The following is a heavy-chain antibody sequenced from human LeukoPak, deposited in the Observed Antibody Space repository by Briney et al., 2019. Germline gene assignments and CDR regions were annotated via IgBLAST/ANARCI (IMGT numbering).Heavy chain of an antibody. D-gene: IGHD3-9*01. V-gene: IGHV4-4*07. CDR1: GGSISSYY. CDR3: ARDLRYFHNRGFDP. Sequence: SETLSLTCTVSGGSISSYYWSWIRQPAGKGLEWIGRIYTSGSTNYNPSLKSRVTMSVDTSKNQFSLKPSSVTAADTAVYYCARDLRYFHNRGFDPWGQGTLVTVSS. J-gene: IGHJ5*02. CDR2: IYTSGST.